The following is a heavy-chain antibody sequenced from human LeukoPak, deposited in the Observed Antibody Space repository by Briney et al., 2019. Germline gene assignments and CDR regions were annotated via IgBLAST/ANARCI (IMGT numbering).Heavy chain of an antibody. Sequence: SETLSLTCTVSGGSISNYYWSWIRQPPGKGLEWIGCMHSSGSTSYNLSLKSRLTMSIDTSKNQLSLKMRSVTTADTAVYYCARDIRIVGATLYFDYWGQGTLVTVSS. J-gene: IGHJ4*02. D-gene: IGHD1-26*01. V-gene: IGHV4-59*01. CDR3: ARDIRIVGATLYFDY. CDR2: MHSSGST. CDR1: GGSISNYY.